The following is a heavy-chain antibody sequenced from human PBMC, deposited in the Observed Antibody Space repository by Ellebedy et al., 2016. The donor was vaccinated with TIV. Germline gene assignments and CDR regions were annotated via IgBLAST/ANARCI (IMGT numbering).Heavy chain of an antibody. J-gene: IGHJ6*02. CDR1: GDSVSRNSAA. CDR3: ARGTYYYGMDV. CDR2: TYYRFRWYN. Sequence: MPSETLSLTCAISGDSVSRNSAAWTWIRKSPSRGLAWLGRTYYRFRWYNEYAVSVKSRITINPDTSKNQFSLQLNSVTPEDTAVYYCARGTYYYGMDVWGQGTTVTVSS. V-gene: IGHV6-1*01.